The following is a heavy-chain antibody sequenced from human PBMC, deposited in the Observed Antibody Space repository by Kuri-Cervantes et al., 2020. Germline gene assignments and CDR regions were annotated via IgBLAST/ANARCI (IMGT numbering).Heavy chain of an antibody. CDR2: IYYSGST. V-gene: IGHV4-39*07. CDR3: AKDALTYYDILTGPVIGQDWYGMDV. J-gene: IGHJ6*02. CDR1: GGSISSSSYY. Sequence: SETLSLTCTVSGGSISSSSYYWGWIRQPPGKGLEWIGSIYYSGSTYYNPSLKSRVTISVDTSKNQFSLKLSSVTAADTAVYYCAKDALTYYDILTGPVIGQDWYGMDVWGQGTTVTVSS. D-gene: IGHD3-9*01.